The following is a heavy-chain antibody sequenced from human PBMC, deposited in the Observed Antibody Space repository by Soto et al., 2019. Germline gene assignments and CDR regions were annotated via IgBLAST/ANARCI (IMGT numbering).Heavy chain of an antibody. CDR2: IKQDGSEE. D-gene: IGHD6-6*01. V-gene: IGHV3-7*01. CDR1: GFTFSSYW. CDR3: AREIAARL. J-gene: IGHJ6*04. Sequence: GGSLRLSCAASGFTFSSYWMSWFRQAPGKGLEWVANIKQDGSEENYVDSVKGRFTISRDNAKNALYLQMNSLRVEDTAVYYCAREIAARLWGKXTTVTVSS.